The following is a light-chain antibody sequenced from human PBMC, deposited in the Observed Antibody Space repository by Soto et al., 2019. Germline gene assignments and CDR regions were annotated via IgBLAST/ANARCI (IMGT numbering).Light chain of an antibody. CDR2: DVT. V-gene: IGLV2-14*03. J-gene: IGLJ2*01. Sequence: QSALTQPASVSESPGQSITISCTGTSSDVGHYNYVSWYQQHPGYAPKLMIYDVTHRPSGVSNRFSGSKSGNTASLTISGLQXXXEADYYCSSYTSRSTVIFGGGTKVTVL. CDR1: SSDVGHYNY. CDR3: SSYTSRSTVI.